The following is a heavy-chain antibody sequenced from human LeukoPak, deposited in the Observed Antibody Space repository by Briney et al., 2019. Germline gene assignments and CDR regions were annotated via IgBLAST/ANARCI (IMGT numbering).Heavy chain of an antibody. CDR1: GFTFTDYY. J-gene: IGHJ4*02. CDR3: ALPSIVLSPTY. V-gene: IGHV1-2*06. CDR2: INPNSGGT. D-gene: IGHD2/OR15-2a*01. Sequence: ASVKVSCKASGFTFTDYYIHWVRQAPGQGLEWMGRINPNSGGTDYSQKFQGRVTMTRDTSISTVYMELSGLRSDDTAVFYCALPSIVLSPTYWGQGTSVTVSS.